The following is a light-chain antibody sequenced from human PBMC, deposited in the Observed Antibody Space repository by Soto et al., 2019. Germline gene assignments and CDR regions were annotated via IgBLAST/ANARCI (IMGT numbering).Light chain of an antibody. CDR3: QQSLTIPYT. CDR1: QTISTH. Sequence: DIQMTQSPSSLSASVRDRVTITCRASQTISTHLNWYQQKPGKAPKRLSYAASTLQSGVPSRFSGSGSGTDFTLTINSLQPDDFATYYCQQSLTIPYTFGQGTKLEIK. V-gene: IGKV1-39*01. CDR2: AAS. J-gene: IGKJ2*01.